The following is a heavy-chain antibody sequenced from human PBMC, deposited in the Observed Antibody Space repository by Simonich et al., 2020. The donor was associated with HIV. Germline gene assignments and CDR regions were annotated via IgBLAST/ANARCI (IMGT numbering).Heavy chain of an antibody. CDR3: ASQEYYNGNDPYFDY. V-gene: IGHV1-46*01. CDR2: INPSGGST. CDR1: GYTFTSYY. D-gene: IGHD1-20*01. Sequence: QVQLVQSGAEVKKPGASVKVSCKASGYTFTSYYMPWVRQAPGQGLEWVGMINPSGGSTNYAQKFQDRVTMTRDTSTSTVYMQLSSLRSEDTAVYYCASQEYYNGNDPYFDYWGQGTLVTVSS. J-gene: IGHJ4*02.